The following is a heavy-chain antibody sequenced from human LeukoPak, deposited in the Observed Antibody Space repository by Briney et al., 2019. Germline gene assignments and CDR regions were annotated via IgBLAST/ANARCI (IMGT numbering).Heavy chain of an antibody. V-gene: IGHV3-30-3*01. Sequence: PGGSLRLSCAASGFTFSSYAMHWVRQAPGKGLEWVAVISYDGSNKYYADSVKGRFTISRDNSKNTLYLQMNSLRAEDTAVYYCARGGAYYPYWSQGTLVTVSS. D-gene: IGHD1-26*01. CDR3: ARGGAYYPY. CDR1: GFTFSSYA. CDR2: ISYDGSNK. J-gene: IGHJ4*02.